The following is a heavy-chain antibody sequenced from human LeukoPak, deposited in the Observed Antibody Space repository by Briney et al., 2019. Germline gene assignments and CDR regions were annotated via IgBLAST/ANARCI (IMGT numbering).Heavy chain of an antibody. CDR1: GFTFSTYN. CDR3: ARDRHQYDTSGYYYHFYYYGMDV. D-gene: IGHD3-22*01. Sequence: GGSLRLSCAASGFTFSTYNMNWVRQAPGKGLEWVSSITGSSTYIYYADSVKGRFTISRDNSQDTLYLQMNSLRPEDTAVYYCARDRHQYDTSGYYYHFYYYGMDVWGQGTTVTVTS. V-gene: IGHV3-21*01. J-gene: IGHJ6*02. CDR2: ITGSSTYI.